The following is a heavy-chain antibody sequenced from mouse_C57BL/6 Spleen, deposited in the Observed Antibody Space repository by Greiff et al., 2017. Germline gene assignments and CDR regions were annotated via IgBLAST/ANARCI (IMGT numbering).Heavy chain of an antibody. CDR3: ARCLLDYAMDY. CDR1: GYTFTSYW. CDR2: IDPSDSYT. J-gene: IGHJ4*01. Sequence: QVQLQQPGAELVMPGASVKLSCKASGYTFTSYWMHWVKQRPGQGLEWIGEIDPSDSYTNYNQKFKGKSTLTVDKSSSTAYMQLSSLTSEDSAVYYCARCLLDYAMDYWGQGTSVTVSS. V-gene: IGHV1-69*01. D-gene: IGHD2-10*01.